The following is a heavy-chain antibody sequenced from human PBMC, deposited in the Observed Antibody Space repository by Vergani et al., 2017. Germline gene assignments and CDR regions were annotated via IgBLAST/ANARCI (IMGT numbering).Heavy chain of an antibody. CDR3: AGGRFGELFGWFDP. Sequence: QVQLVQSGAEVKKPGSSVKVSCKASGGTFSSYAISWVRQAPGQGLEWMGRIIPILGIANYAQKFQGRVTITADKSTSTAYMEMSSLRSEDTAVDYCAGGRFGELFGWFDPWGQGTLVTVSS. CDR1: GGTFSSYA. V-gene: IGHV1-69*04. J-gene: IGHJ5*02. CDR2: IIPILGIA. D-gene: IGHD3-10*01.